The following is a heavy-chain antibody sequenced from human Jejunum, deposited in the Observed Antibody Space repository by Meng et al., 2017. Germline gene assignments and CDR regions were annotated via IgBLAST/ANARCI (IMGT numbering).Heavy chain of an antibody. V-gene: IGHV4-4*02. D-gene: IGHD3-22*01. CDR1: GDSITTNTY. CDR2: IDHRGSP. Sequence: QLHVRESGPGLVKPSGTLSLTCTVSGDSITTNTYWSWVRQSPEKGLEWIGQIDHRGSPYYNPSLKSRVTMSVDKSKSQVSLQLTSVTAADTAVYYCAKHGGYYQHYWGQGTLVTVSS. CDR3: AKHGGYYQHY. J-gene: IGHJ4*02.